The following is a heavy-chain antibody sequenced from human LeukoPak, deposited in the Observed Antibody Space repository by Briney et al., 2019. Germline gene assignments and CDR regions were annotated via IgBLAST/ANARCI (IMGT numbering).Heavy chain of an antibody. V-gene: IGHV1-18*01. Sequence: GASVKVSCKTSGYVFNSFGITWLRQAPGQGLEWVGWVSAYKGYTSHAQKFQGRVIMTTDTSTTTAYMELGNLKSDDTAVYYCAREAVSFVAVANDGYFDFWGQGSLVIVSS. CDR1: GYVFNSFG. J-gene: IGHJ4*02. CDR3: AREAVSFVAVANDGYFDF. CDR2: VSAYKGYT. D-gene: IGHD6-19*01.